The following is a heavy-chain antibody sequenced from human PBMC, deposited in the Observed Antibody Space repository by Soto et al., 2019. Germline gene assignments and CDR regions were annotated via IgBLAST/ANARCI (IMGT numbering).Heavy chain of an antibody. D-gene: IGHD2-21*01. J-gene: IGHJ6*02. CDR1: GFTFSSYW. Sequence: GGSLRLSCAASGFTFSSYWMHWVRQAPGKGLVWVSRINSDGSSTSYADSVKGRFTISRDNAKNTLYLQMNSLRAEDTAVYYCARDQSVMGYYYYYGMDVWGQGTTVTVSS. CDR3: ARDQSVMGYYYYYGMDV. CDR2: INSDGSST. V-gene: IGHV3-74*01.